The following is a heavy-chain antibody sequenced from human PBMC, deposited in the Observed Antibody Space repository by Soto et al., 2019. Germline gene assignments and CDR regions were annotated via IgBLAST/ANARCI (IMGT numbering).Heavy chain of an antibody. Sequence: QVQLVQSGAEVKKPGASVKVSCKASGYTFTAYYMHWVRQAPGQGLEWMGWINPTTGVTHYAQKFQGRVTMTRDTSISTAYMELSRLRSDDTAVYYCARGYSSSWYIIDYWGQGTLVTVSS. V-gene: IGHV1-2*02. CDR2: INPTTGVT. CDR1: GYTFTAYY. J-gene: IGHJ4*02. CDR3: ARGYSSSWYIIDY. D-gene: IGHD6-13*01.